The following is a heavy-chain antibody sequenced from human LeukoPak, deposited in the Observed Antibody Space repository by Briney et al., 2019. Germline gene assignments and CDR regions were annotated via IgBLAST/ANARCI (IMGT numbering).Heavy chain of an antibody. D-gene: IGHD3-10*01. Sequence: GGSLRLSCAASGFTFSSYWMSWVRQAPGKGLEWVSSISSSSSYIYYADSVKGRFTISRDNAKNSLYLQMNSLRAEDTAVYYCARGSGPLDYWGQGTLVTVSS. V-gene: IGHV3-21*01. CDR2: ISSSSSYI. CDR1: GFTFSSYW. CDR3: ARGSGPLDY. J-gene: IGHJ4*02.